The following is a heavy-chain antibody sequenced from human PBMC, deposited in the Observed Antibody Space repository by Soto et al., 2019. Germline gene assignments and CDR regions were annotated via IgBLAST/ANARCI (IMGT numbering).Heavy chain of an antibody. CDR1: GGTFSSYA. CDR2: IIPIFGTA. Sequence: SVKVSCKASGGTFSSYAISGVRQAPGQGLEWMGGIIPIFGTANYAQKFQGRVTITADESTSTAYMELSSLRSEDTAVYYCAPTSAYYYDSSGYYFDYWGQGTLVTVSS. J-gene: IGHJ4*02. CDR3: APTSAYYYDSSGYYFDY. V-gene: IGHV1-69*13. D-gene: IGHD3-22*01.